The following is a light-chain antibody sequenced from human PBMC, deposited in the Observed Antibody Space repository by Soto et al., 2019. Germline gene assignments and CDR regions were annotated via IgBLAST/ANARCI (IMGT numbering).Light chain of an antibody. CDR3: QQYNRSPLT. CDR1: QSISSN. V-gene: IGKV3D-15*01. CDR2: GAS. Sequence: EIVMTQSPATLSVSPGERATLSCRASQSISSNLVWYQQKPGQAPRLLIYGASTRATGIPARFSGSGSGTEITLTISSLQSEDFAVYSYQQYNRSPLTFGGGTKVEIK. J-gene: IGKJ4*01.